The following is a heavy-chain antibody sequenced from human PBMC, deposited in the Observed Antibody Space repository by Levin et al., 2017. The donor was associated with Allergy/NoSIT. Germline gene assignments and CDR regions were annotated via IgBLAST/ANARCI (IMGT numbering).Heavy chain of an antibody. CDR2: IYYSGST. V-gene: IGHV4-39*01. CDR3: ARHGSSVNYFDP. D-gene: IGHD6-19*01. Sequence: SSQTLSLTCTVSGDSSSNSRYYWGWIRQPPGKGLEWIGSIYYSGSTYYSPSFGSRVTISVDTSKNQFSLKLSSVTAADTAVYYCARHGSSVNYFDPWGQGTLVTVSS. J-gene: IGHJ5*02. CDR1: GDSSSNSRYY.